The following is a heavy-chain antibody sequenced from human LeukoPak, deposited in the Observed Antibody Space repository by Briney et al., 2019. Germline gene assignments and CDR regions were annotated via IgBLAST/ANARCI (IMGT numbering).Heavy chain of an antibody. D-gene: IGHD3-22*01. CDR1: GFTFSSYW. Sequence: GGSLRLSCAASGFTFSSYWMNWVRQAPGKGLEWVANIRQDGSEKYYVDSVKGRFTISRDNAKNSLYLQMNSLRAEDTAVYYCARALYESSAGYYYHGMDVWGQGTTVTVSS. J-gene: IGHJ6*02. CDR3: ARALYESSAGYYYHGMDV. CDR2: IRQDGSEK. V-gene: IGHV3-7*01.